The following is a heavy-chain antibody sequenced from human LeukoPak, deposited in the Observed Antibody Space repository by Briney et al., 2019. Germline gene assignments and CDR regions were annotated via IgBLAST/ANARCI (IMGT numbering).Heavy chain of an antibody. CDR3: ARGRVAAAATAVPFDP. CDR2: INQSGST. Sequence: SETLALTCAVYGGPFSGYYRSWIRQPPGKGLEWIGEINQSGSTNYNPSLKSRVTMSIDTSKNQFSLKVTSVTAADTAVYYCARGRVAAAATAVPFDPWGQGTLVTVSS. V-gene: IGHV4-34*01. CDR1: GGPFSGYY. J-gene: IGHJ5*02. D-gene: IGHD6-13*01.